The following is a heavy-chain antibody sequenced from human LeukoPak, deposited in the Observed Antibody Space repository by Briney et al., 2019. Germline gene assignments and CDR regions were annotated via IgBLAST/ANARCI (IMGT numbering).Heavy chain of an antibody. V-gene: IGHV3-7*01. J-gene: IGHJ4*02. D-gene: IGHD6-13*01. Sequence: GGSLRLSCAASGFTFSSYWMSWVRQAPGKGLEWVANIKQVGSEKYYVDSVKGRFTISRDNAKNSLYLQMNSLRAEDTAVYYCARDPSSGYSSSWSPQRPHGWGQGTLVTVSS. CDR1: GFTFSSYW. CDR3: ARDPSSGYSSSWSPQRPHG. CDR2: IKQVGSEK.